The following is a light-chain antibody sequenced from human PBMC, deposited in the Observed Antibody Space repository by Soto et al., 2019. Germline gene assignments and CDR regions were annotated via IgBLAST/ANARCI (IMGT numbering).Light chain of an antibody. J-gene: IGKJ4*01. V-gene: IGKV1-27*01. CDR3: QKFNAVPT. CDR1: QAINNY. Sequence: DIQMTQSPSSLSASVGDRVTITCRASQAINNYLAWYQQKPGKVPTLLISAASTLQSGVPSRFSGSGSGTDFTLTISSLQREDVATYYCQKFNAVPTFGGGTKVEI. CDR2: AAS.